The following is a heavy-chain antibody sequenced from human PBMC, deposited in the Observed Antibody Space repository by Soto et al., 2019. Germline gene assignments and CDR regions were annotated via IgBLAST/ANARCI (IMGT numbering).Heavy chain of an antibody. CDR2: ISSNGGST. CDR3: VKDGGPDYGDYDLQDRTPGGGDY. D-gene: IGHD4-17*01. CDR1: GFTFSSYA. V-gene: IGHV3-64D*08. Sequence: GGSLRLSCSASGFTFSSYAMHWVRQAPGKGLEYVSAISSNGGSTYYADSVKGRFTISRDNSKNTLYLQMSSLRAEDTAVYYCVKDGGPDYGDYDLQDRTPGGGDYWGQGTLVTVSS. J-gene: IGHJ4*02.